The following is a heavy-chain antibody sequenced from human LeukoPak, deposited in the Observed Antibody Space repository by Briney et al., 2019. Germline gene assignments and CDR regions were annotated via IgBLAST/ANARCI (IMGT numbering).Heavy chain of an antibody. J-gene: IGHJ3*02. Sequence: PSETLSLTCTVSGGSISSYYWSWIRQPAGKGLEWIGRIYTSGSTNYNPSLKSRVTMSVDTSKNQLSLKLSSVTAADTAVYYCARDRATSPYYDYVWGSFALLSGAFDIWGQGTMVTVSS. V-gene: IGHV4-4*07. CDR2: IYTSGST. CDR1: GGSISSYY. CDR3: ARDRATSPYYDYVWGSFALLSGAFDI. D-gene: IGHD3-16*01.